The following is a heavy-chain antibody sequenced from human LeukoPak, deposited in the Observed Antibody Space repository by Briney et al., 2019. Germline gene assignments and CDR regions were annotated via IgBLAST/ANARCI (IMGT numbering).Heavy chain of an antibody. CDR2: INHSGST. D-gene: IGHD3-3*01. J-gene: IGHJ4*02. V-gene: IGHV4-34*01. CDR3: ARGPGYDFWSGYYKRNYFDY. CDR1: GWSFSGYY. Sequence: PSETLSLTCAGDGWSFSGYYWSWIRQPPGNGLEWSGEINHSGSTNYNLSLKSRVTISVDTSKNQFSLKLSSVTAADTAVYYCARGPGYDFWSGYYKRNYFDYWGQGTLVTVSS.